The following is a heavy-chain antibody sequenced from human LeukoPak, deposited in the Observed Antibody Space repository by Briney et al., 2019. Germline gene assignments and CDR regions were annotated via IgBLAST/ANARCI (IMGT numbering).Heavy chain of an antibody. CDR3: ARGYPPPSLWFGESTPPYYYGMDV. D-gene: IGHD3-10*01. J-gene: IGHJ6*02. Sequence: PSETLSLTCTVSGGSISSYYWSWIRQPPGKGLEWIGYIYYSGSTNYNPSLKSRVTISVDTSKNQFSLKLSSVTAADTAVYYCARGYPPPSLWFGESTPPYYYGMDVWGQGTTVTVSS. CDR2: IYYSGST. V-gene: IGHV4-59*01. CDR1: GGSISSYY.